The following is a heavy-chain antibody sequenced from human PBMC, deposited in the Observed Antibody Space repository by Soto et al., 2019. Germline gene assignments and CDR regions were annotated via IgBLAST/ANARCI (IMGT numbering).Heavy chain of an antibody. J-gene: IGHJ4*02. Sequence: GGSLRLSCAASGFIVTMYWMHWVRPRPGKGLVWISRIYNDGTYSDYADSVSGRFTISRDNVNDTLYLQMNNLRAEDSGLYYCTRGPRPISTGTGAYWGQGTQVTVSS. D-gene: IGHD3-10*01. V-gene: IGHV3-74*01. CDR1: GFIVTMYW. CDR2: IYNDGTYS. CDR3: TRGPRPISTGTGAY.